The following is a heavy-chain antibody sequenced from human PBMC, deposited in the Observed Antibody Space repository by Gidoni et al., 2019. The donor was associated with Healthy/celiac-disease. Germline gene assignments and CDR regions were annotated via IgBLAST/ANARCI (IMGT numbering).Heavy chain of an antibody. J-gene: IGHJ4*02. CDR1: GFPFSSYS. V-gene: IGHV3-21*01. CDR3: ARGQVTVVGGDY. Sequence: EVQLVESGGGLVKPGGSLRLSCAASGFPFSSYSMNWVRQAPGKGLEWVSSISSSSSYIYYADSVKGRFTISRDNAKNSLYLQMNSLRAEDTAVYYCARGQVTVVGGDYWGQGTLVTVSS. CDR2: ISSSSSYI. D-gene: IGHD3-10*01.